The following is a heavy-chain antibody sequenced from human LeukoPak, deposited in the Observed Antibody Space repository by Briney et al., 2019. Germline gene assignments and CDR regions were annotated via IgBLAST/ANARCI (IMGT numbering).Heavy chain of an antibody. D-gene: IGHD2/OR15-2a*01. J-gene: IGHJ5*02. CDR1: GFTFSSYA. CDR2: IVSEGYKE. CDR3: AKEIVFLFGDP. Sequence: GGSLRLSCAASGFTFSSYAMSWVRQAPGKGLEWVATIVSEGYKEYYADSVKGRFAISRDNSQNTVHLQMNSLRAEDTATYYCAKEIVFLFGDPWGQGALVTVSS. V-gene: IGHV3-23*01.